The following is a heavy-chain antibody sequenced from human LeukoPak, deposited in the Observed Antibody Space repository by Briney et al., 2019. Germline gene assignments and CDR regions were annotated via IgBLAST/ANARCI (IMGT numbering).Heavy chain of an antibody. V-gene: IGHV1-2*06. CDR1: GYTFNNHY. D-gene: IGHD3-10*02. Sequence: GASVKVSCKASGYTFNNHYMHWVRQAPGQGLEWMGRINPNSGGTNYAQKFQGRVTMTRDTSITTAYVELSRLRSDDTAVYYCARKYYYVPDAFDVWGQGTMVTVSS. CDR3: ARKYYYVPDAFDV. CDR2: INPNSGGT. J-gene: IGHJ3*01.